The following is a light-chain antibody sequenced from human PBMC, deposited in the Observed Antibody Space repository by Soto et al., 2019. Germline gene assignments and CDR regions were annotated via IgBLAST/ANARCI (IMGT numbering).Light chain of an antibody. CDR3: QQYHSYIT. CDR1: QGISSY. Sequence: AIRMTQSPSSFSASTGDRFTITCRASQGISSYLAWYQQKPGRAPKLLIYRASSLQSGVPSRFSASGSGTEFTLTISSLQPDDFATYYCQQYHSYITFGQGTRLEIK. V-gene: IGKV1-8*01. J-gene: IGKJ5*01. CDR2: RAS.